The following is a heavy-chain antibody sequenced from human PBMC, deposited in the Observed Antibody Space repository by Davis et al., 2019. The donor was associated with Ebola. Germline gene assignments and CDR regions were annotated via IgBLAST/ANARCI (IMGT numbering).Heavy chain of an antibody. V-gene: IGHV4-34*01. D-gene: IGHD6-13*01. CDR1: GGSFSGYY. CDR3: ARDNVRAAADPNWFDP. Sequence: PSETLSLTCTVYGGSFSGYYWSWIRQPPGKGLEWIGEINHSGSTNYNPSLKSRVTISVDTSKNQFSLKLSSVTAADTAVYYCARDNVRAAADPNWFDPWGQGTLVTVSS. CDR2: INHSGST. J-gene: IGHJ5*02.